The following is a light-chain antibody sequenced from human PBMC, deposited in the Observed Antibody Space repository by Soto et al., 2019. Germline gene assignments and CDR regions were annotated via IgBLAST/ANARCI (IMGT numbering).Light chain of an antibody. CDR3: QQYNSYLYT. V-gene: IGKV1-5*01. CDR2: DAS. Sequence: DIPMTQSPSTLSASVGDRVTITCRASQSISSWLAWYQQKPGKAPKLLIYDASSLESGVPSRFSGSGSGTEFTLTISSLQPDDFATYYCQQYNSYLYTFGQGTKLEIK. J-gene: IGKJ2*01. CDR1: QSISSW.